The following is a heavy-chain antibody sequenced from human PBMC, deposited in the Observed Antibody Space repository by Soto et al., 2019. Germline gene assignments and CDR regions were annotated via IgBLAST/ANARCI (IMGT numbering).Heavy chain of an antibody. D-gene: IGHD3-9*01. V-gene: IGHV4-38-2*01. J-gene: IGHJ5*02. CDR2: IYHSGST. CDR1: GYSISSGYY. Sequence: KPSETLSLTCAVSGYSISSGYYWGWIRQPPGKGLEWIGSIYHSGSTYYNPSLKSRVTISVDTSKNQFSLKLSSVTAADTAVYYCARARAILTWFDPWGQGTLVTVSS. CDR3: ARARAILTWFDP.